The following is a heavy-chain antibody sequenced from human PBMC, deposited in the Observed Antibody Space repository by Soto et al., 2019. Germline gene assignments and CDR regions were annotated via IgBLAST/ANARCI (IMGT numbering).Heavy chain of an antibody. CDR1: GFTFSSYN. J-gene: IGHJ4*02. V-gene: IGHV3-48*02. CDR3: ARDLEVVAATATLDY. Sequence: EVQLVESGGGLVQPGGSLRLSCAASGFTFSSYNINWVRQAPGKGLEWVSYISSSSSTIYYADSVKGRFTISRDNAKNSLYLQMNSLRDEDTAVYYCARDLEVVAATATLDYWGQGTLVTVSS. CDR2: ISSSSSTI. D-gene: IGHD2-15*01.